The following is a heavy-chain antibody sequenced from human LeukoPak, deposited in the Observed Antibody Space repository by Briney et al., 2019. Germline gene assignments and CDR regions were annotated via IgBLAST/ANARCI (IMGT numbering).Heavy chain of an antibody. CDR3: ASRDPCSGGNCYGLGY. CDR2: ISDSGGNT. V-gene: IGHV3-23*01. J-gene: IGHJ4*02. D-gene: IGHD2-15*01. CDR1: GFTSSNYA. Sequence: GGSLRLSCAASGFTSSNYAMSWVRQAPGKGLEWVSAISDSGGNTYYADSVKGRFTISRDNSKNTLYLQMDSLRVDDTAIYYCASRDPCSGGNCYGLGYWGQGTLVTVSS.